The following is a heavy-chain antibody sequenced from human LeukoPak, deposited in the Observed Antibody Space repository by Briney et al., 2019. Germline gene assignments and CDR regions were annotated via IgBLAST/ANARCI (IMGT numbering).Heavy chain of an antibody. D-gene: IGHD1-26*01. J-gene: IGHJ4*02. CDR3: AKDPSGATTLDDY. Sequence: PRGSLRLSCAASGFTFEDYAMHWVRQAPGKALEWVSLISGDGGSTYYADSVKGRFTISRDNSKNSLYLQMNSLRTEDTALYYCAKDPSGATTLDDYWGQGTLVTVSS. CDR2: ISGDGGST. CDR1: GFTFEDYA. V-gene: IGHV3-43*02.